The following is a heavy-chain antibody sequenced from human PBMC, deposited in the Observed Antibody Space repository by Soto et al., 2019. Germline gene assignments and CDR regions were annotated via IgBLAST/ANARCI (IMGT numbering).Heavy chain of an antibody. CDR3: VPVGSSGREHFQH. CDR2: ISSSSSYI. Sequence: KPGGSLRLSCAASGFTFSSYNMNWVRQAPGKGLEWVSSISSSSSYIYYADSVKGRFTISRDNAKNSLYLQMNSLRAEDTAVYYCVPVGSSGREHFQHWGQGTLVTVSS. CDR1: GFTFSSYN. J-gene: IGHJ1*01. V-gene: IGHV3-21*01. D-gene: IGHD6-19*01.